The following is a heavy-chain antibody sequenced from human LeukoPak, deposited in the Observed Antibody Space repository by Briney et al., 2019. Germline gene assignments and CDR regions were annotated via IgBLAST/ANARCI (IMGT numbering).Heavy chain of an antibody. CDR2: ISYDGSDK. V-gene: IGHV3-30-3*01. Sequence: GGSLRLSCAASGFTFSRYGVHWVRQAPGKRLEWVAVISYDGSDKNQADSVKGRFSISRDKAKNTVYLQMNSLRGEDTAVYYCARDLSGSYVFDYWGQGTLVTVSS. D-gene: IGHD1-26*01. CDR1: GFTFSRYG. CDR3: ARDLSGSYVFDY. J-gene: IGHJ4*02.